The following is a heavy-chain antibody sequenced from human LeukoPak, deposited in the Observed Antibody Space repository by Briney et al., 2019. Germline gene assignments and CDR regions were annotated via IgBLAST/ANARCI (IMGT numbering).Heavy chain of an antibody. CDR1: GFTFDDYG. D-gene: IGHD6-6*01. V-gene: IGHV3-20*01. Sequence: GGSLRLSCAASGFTFDDYGMSWVRQAPGKGLGWVSGINWNGGSTGYADSVKGRFTISRDNAKNSLYLQMNSLRAEDTALYHCARDKQLGRTFDIWGQGTMVTVSS. J-gene: IGHJ3*02. CDR2: INWNGGST. CDR3: ARDKQLGRTFDI.